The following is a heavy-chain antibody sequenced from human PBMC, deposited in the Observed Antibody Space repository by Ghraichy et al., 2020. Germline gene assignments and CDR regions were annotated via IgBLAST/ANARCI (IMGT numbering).Heavy chain of an antibody. J-gene: IGHJ4*02. CDR1: GFTFRAYW. CDR3: TRGGRPSDY. CDR2: IKNDGSQQ. D-gene: IGHD1-26*01. Sequence: GESLNISCGVSGFTFRAYWMNWVRQTPGKGLEWVAIIKNDGSQQYYVDSVKGRFTISRDNAKNSLYLEMNSLRAADTAVYYCTRGGRPSDYWGQGTLVTVSS. V-gene: IGHV3-7*03.